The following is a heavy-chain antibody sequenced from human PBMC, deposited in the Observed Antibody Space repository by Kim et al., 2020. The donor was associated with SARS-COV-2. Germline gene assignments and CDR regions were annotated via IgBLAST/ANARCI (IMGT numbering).Heavy chain of an antibody. CDR1: GGSISSSNW. D-gene: IGHD3-10*01. CDR2: IYHSGST. V-gene: IGHV4-4*02. Sequence: SETLSLTCAVSGGSISSSNWWSWVRQPPGKGLEWIGEIYHSGSTNYNPSLKSRVTISVDKSKNQFSLKLSSVTAADTAVYYCARLGIYYYGSGSFNWFDPWGQGTLVTVSS. CDR3: ARLGIYYYGSGSFNWFDP. J-gene: IGHJ5*02.